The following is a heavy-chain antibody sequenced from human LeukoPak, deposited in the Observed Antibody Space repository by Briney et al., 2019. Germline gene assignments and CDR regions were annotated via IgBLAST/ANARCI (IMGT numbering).Heavy chain of an antibody. CDR2: IYYSGST. CDR3: ARYSRGEGTPSDY. Sequence: PSETLSLTCTVSGGSISSYYWGWIRQPPGKGLEWIGSIYYSGSTYYNPSLKSRVTISVDTSKNQFSLKLSSVTAADTAVYYCARYSRGEGTPSDYWGQGTLVTVSS. D-gene: IGHD2-21*01. V-gene: IGHV4-39*01. J-gene: IGHJ4*02. CDR1: GGSISSYY.